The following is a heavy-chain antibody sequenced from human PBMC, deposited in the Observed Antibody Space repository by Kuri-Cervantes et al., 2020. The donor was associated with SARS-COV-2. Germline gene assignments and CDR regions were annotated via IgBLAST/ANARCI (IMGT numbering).Heavy chain of an antibody. D-gene: IGHD3-16*01. CDR2: IGTAGDT. J-gene: IGHJ3*02. Sequence: GGSLRLSCAASGFTFSSYDMHWVRQATGKGLEWVSAIGTAGDTYYPGSVKGRFTISRENAKNSLYLQMNRLRAGDTAVYYCARGVGADAFDIWGQGTMVTVSS. V-gene: IGHV3-13*01. CDR3: ARGVGADAFDI. CDR1: GFTFSSYD.